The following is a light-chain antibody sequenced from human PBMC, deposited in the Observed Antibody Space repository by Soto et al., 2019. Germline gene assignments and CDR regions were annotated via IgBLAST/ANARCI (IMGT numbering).Light chain of an antibody. Sequence: DIQMTHSPSSLSASVGERVTIPCRASQTINIFLNWYQQKPGKAPKLLVYGASNLQGGVPSRFRGSGSGTDFTLTISNLQPEDFAIYSCQQSYTTPYTFGQGTTLEIK. CDR3: QQSYTTPYT. J-gene: IGKJ2*01. CDR1: QTINIF. V-gene: IGKV1-39*01. CDR2: GAS.